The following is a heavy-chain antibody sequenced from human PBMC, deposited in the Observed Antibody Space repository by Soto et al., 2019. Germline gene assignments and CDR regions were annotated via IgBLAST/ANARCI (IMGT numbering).Heavy chain of an antibody. J-gene: IGHJ6*03. CDR1: GYTFTGYY. V-gene: IGHV1-2*04. CDR2: INPNSGGT. Sequence: SVKVCCKASGYTFTGYYIHWVRQAHRQGLEWMGWINPNSGGTNYAQKFQGWVTMTRDTSISTAYMELSRLRSDDTAVYYCARGITVTSKNTTYYYYMDVWGKGTTVTVSS. CDR3: ARGITVTSKNTTYYYYMDV. D-gene: IGHD4-17*01.